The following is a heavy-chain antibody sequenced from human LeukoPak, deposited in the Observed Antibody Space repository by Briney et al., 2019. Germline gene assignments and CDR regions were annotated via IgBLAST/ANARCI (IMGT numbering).Heavy chain of an antibody. D-gene: IGHD6-13*01. Sequence: SLRLSCAASGFTFDDYAMHWVRQAPGKGLEWVSGISWNSGSIGYADSVKGRFAISRDNAKNSLYLQMNSLRAEDTALYYCAKDISPYSSSWYDYWGQGTLVTVSS. V-gene: IGHV3-9*01. CDR3: AKDISPYSSSWYDY. CDR1: GFTFDDYA. CDR2: ISWNSGSI. J-gene: IGHJ4*02.